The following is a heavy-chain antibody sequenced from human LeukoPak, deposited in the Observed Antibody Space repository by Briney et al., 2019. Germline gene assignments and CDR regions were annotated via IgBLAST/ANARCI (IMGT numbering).Heavy chain of an antibody. CDR2: IGVTADYT. CDR1: GVIVSRNF. V-gene: IGHV3-23*01. Sequence: PGGSLRLSCAASGVIVSRNFMSWVRQAPGKGLEWVSTIGVTADYTSFADSVKGRFTISRDNSKNTVYLQMNGLRAEDTALYFCAKRGGGCSNGVCFNWFDSWGQGTLVTVSS. D-gene: IGHD2-8*01. J-gene: IGHJ5*01. CDR3: AKRGGGCSNGVCFNWFDS.